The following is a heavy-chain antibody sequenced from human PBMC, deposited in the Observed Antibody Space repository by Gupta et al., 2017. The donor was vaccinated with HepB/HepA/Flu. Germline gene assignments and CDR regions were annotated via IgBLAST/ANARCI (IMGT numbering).Heavy chain of an antibody. CDR2: SDSDGSST. J-gene: IGHJ6*02. V-gene: IGHV3-74*01. D-gene: IGHD2-21*01. CDR3: AREESTSRRLGLRRYYYYYGMDV. Sequence: MHWVRQVPGKGLVWVSRSDSDGSSTSYADSVKGRFTISRENAKNTLFLEMNSLRAEDTAGYYCAREESTSRRLGLRRYYYYYGMDVWGQGTTVTGSS.